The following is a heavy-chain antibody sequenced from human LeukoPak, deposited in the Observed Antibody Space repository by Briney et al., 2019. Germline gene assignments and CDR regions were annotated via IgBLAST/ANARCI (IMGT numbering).Heavy chain of an antibody. D-gene: IGHD3-22*01. Sequence: PGGSLRLSCSASGFTFSSYAMHWVRQAPAKGLEWVAFISYDGSNQYYADSVKGRLTISRDNVKNSLYLEMNSLRVEDSAVYYCARDHYFDISGYLDYWGPGTPVTVSS. J-gene: IGHJ4*02. CDR3: ARDHYFDISGYLDY. V-gene: IGHV3-30-3*01. CDR2: ISYDGSNQ. CDR1: GFTFSSYA.